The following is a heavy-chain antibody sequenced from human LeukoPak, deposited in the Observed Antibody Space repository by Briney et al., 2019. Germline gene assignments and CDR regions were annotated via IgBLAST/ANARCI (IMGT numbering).Heavy chain of an antibody. CDR3: ARDRNIVVVPAAGRYYYYGMDV. D-gene: IGHD2-2*01. V-gene: IGHV3-23*01. Sequence: PGGSLRLSCAASGFTFSSSAMSWVRQAPGKGLEWVSAISNNGGYTYYADSVKGRFTISRDNSKNTLYLQMNSLRAEDTAVYYCARDRNIVVVPAAGRYYYYGMDVWGQGTTVTVSS. CDR2: ISNNGGYT. CDR1: GFTFSSSA. J-gene: IGHJ6*02.